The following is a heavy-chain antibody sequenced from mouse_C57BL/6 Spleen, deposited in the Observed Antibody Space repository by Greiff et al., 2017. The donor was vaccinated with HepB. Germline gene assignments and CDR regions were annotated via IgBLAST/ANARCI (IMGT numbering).Heavy chain of an antibody. CDR1: GFTFSDYG. D-gene: IGHD1-1*01. Sequence: EVQLVESGGGLVKPGGSLKLSCAASGFTFSDYGMHWVRQAPEKGLEWVAYISSGSSTIYYADTVKGRFTISRDNAKNTMFLQMTSLRSEDTARYCCAVYYYGSTYYFDYWGQGTALAVSS. CDR3: AVYYYGSTYYFDY. J-gene: IGHJ2*01. CDR2: ISSGSSTI. V-gene: IGHV5-17*01.